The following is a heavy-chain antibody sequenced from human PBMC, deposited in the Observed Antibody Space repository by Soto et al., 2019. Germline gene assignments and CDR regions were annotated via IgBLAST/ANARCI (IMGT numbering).Heavy chain of an antibody. CDR2: TYYRSKWSN. Sequence: QVQLQQSGPGLVKPSQTLSLTCAISGDSVSSNSATWDWIRQSPSRGLEWLGRTYYRSKWSNDYEVSVKGRXTXNXXTSNTQVSLHLNSVTPDDTAVYYCARLIGNSWLDSWGQGTLVTVSS. J-gene: IGHJ5*01. D-gene: IGHD3-16*01. V-gene: IGHV6-1*01. CDR1: GDSVSSNSAT. CDR3: ARLIGNSWLDS.